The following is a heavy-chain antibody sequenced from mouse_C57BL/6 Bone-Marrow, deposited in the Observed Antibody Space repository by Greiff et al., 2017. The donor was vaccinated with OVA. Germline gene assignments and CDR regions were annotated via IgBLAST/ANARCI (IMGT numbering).Heavy chain of an antibody. V-gene: IGHV3-6*01. D-gene: IGHD2-4*01. J-gene: IGHJ3*01. CDR3: ARKGGLRRQFAY. Sequence: EVQLQESGPGLVKPSQSLSLTCSVTGYSITSGYYWNWIRQFPGNKLEWMGYISYDGSNNYNPSLKNRISITRDTSKNQFFLKLNSVTTEDTATYYCARKGGLRRQFAYWGQGTLVTVSA. CDR1: GYSITSGYY. CDR2: ISYDGSN.